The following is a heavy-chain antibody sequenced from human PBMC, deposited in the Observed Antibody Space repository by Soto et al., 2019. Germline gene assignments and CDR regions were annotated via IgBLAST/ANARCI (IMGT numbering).Heavy chain of an antibody. CDR2: IHHSGTT. V-gene: IGHV4-4*02. D-gene: IGHD1-7*01. Sequence: QVQLQESGPGLVQPAGTLSLTCTVSGGSVTSRNWWIWVRQPPGKGLEWIGAIHHSGTTDYNPSLXXXXXXXXXXXKNHFSLRLTSVTAADTALYYCARQELELDWFDPWGQGTLVSVSS. J-gene: IGHJ5*02. CDR3: ARQELELDWFDP. CDR1: GGSVTSRNW.